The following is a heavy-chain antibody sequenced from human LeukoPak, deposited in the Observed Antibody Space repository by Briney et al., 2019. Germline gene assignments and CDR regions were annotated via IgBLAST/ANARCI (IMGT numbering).Heavy chain of an antibody. Sequence: GASVKVSCKASGYTFTSYDINWVRQVTGQGLEWMGWMNPKSGNTGYAQKFQGRVTITRNTSISTAYMEVSSLRYEDTAVYYCARVTAIRTTVTTLYYYYYMDVWGKGTTVTISS. CDR3: ARVTAIRTTVTTLYYYYYMDV. V-gene: IGHV1-8*03. CDR1: GYTFTSYD. D-gene: IGHD4-17*01. J-gene: IGHJ6*03. CDR2: MNPKSGNT.